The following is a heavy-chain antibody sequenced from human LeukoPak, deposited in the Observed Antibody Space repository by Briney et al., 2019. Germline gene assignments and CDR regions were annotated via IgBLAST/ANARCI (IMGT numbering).Heavy chain of an antibody. CDR1: GFTFSSYG. D-gene: IGHD3-10*01. CDR2: ISYDGSNK. CDR3: AKEYRYYGSTYYFDY. J-gene: IGHJ4*02. V-gene: IGHV3-30*18. Sequence: PGGSLRLSCAASGFTFSSYGMHWVRQALGKGLEWVAVISYDGSNKYYADSVKGRFTISRDNSKNTLYLQMNSLRAEDTAVYYCAKEYRYYGSTYYFDYWGQGTLVTVSS.